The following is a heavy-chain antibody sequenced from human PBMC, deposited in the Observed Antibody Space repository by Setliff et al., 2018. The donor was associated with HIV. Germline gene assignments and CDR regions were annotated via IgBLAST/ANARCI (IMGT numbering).Heavy chain of an antibody. Sequence: ASVKVSCKTSGYSFTTYDINWVRQAAGQGLEWMGWMNPASGRAGSAQMFQGRLTMTRDTSTSTAYMELSSLTSDDTAIYYCARGRLSWSPDFWGQGTLVTVSS. V-gene: IGHV1-8*02. CDR2: MNPASGRA. CDR3: ARGRLSWSPDF. J-gene: IGHJ4*02. CDR1: GYSFTTYD.